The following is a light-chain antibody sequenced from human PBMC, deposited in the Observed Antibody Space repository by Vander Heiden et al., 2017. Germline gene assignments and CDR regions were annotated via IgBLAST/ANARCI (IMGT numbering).Light chain of an antibody. CDR2: EVS. J-gene: IGLJ2*01. CDR3: CSYAGSSTR. V-gene: IGLV2-23*02. CDR1: SSDVGMYNL. Sequence: QSALTQPASVSGSPGQSITISCTGTSSDVGMYNLVSWYQQHPGKAPKLMSYEVSKRPSGVSNRFSGSKSGNTASLTISGLQAEDEADYYCCSYAGSSTRFGGGTKLTVL.